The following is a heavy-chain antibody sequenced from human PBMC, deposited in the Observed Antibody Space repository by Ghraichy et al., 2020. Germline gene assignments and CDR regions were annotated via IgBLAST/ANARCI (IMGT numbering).Heavy chain of an antibody. D-gene: IGHD2-2*02. Sequence: GGSLRLSCAASGFTFSTYAMGWVRQAPGKGLEWVSVISGGAGSTYYADSVRGRFTISRDNSKNTLYLQMSSLRAEDTAVYYCAKHQYTTTSGFDHWGQGTLVTVSS. CDR3: AKHQYTTTSGFDH. V-gene: IGHV3-23*01. CDR1: GFTFSTYA. CDR2: ISGGAGST. J-gene: IGHJ4*02.